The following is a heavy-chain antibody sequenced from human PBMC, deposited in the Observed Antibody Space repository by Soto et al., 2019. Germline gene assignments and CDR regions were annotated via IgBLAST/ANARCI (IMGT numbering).Heavy chain of an antibody. CDR1: GGSVSSGGYY. V-gene: IGHV4-31*03. Sequence: PSETLSLTCTVSGGSVSSGGYYWSWIRQYPGKGLEWIGYIYYSGSTYYNPSLKSRVTISADTSQNQFSLKLSSVTAADTAVYYCARGGVGIAAGGGHYFDYWGQGTLVTVSS. CDR2: IYYSGST. J-gene: IGHJ4*02. D-gene: IGHD6-13*01. CDR3: ARGGVGIAAGGGHYFDY.